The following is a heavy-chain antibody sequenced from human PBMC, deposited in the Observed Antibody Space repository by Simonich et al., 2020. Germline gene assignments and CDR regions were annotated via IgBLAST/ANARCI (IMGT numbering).Heavy chain of an antibody. V-gene: IGHV1-2*06. D-gene: IGHD3-10*01. J-gene: IGHJ6*02. CDR2: INPNSGGT. CDR1: GNTFTGNI. CDR3: ARVPGIYYYYGMDV. Sequence: GAEVKKPGASVKFPCKASGNTFTGNIMHWVRQAPGQGLGWMGRINPNSGGTNYAQKFQGRVTMTRDTSISTAYMELSRLRSDDTAVYYCARVPGIYYYYGMDVWGQGTTVTVSS.